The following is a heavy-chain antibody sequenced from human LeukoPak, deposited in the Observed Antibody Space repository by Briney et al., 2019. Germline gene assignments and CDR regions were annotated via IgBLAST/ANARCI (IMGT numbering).Heavy chain of an antibody. V-gene: IGHV1-18*01. D-gene: IGHD6-19*01. CDR2: ISAYNGNT. CDR1: GYTFTSYG. J-gene: IGHJ4*02. CDR3: ARDRRPSPSSDNFDY. Sequence: ASVKVSCKASGYTFTSYGISWVRQAPGQGLEWMGWISAYNGNTNYAQKLQGRVTMTTDTSTSTAYMELRSLRSDDTAVYYCARDRRPSPSSDNFDYWGQGTLVTVSS.